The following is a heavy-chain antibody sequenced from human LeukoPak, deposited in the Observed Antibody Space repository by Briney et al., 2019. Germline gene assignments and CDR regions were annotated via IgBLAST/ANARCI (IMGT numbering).Heavy chain of an antibody. CDR1: GFTFSSYA. CDR3: AKDGLGPGDCPDY. V-gene: IGHV3-23*01. Sequence: GGSLRLSCAAPGFTFSSYAMSWVRQAPGKGLEWVSAISGSGGSTYYADSVKGRFTISRDNSKNTLYLQMNSLRAEDTAVYYCAKDGLGPGDCPDYWGQGTLVTVSS. J-gene: IGHJ4*02. CDR2: ISGSGGST. D-gene: IGHD2-21*02.